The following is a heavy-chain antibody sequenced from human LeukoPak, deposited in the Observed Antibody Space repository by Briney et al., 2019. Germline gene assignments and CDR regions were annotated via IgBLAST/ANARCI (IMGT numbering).Heavy chain of an antibody. CDR1: GYTFTSYG. V-gene: IGHV1-18*01. Sequence: ASVKVSCKASGYTFTSYGISWVRQAPGQGLEWMGWISAYNGNTNYAQKLQGRVTMTTDTSTSTAYMELRSLRSDDTAVYYCARDRDGYNYYYYYYYMDVWGKGTTVTVSS. D-gene: IGHD5-24*01. CDR2: ISAYNGNT. J-gene: IGHJ6*03. CDR3: ARDRDGYNYYYYYYYMDV.